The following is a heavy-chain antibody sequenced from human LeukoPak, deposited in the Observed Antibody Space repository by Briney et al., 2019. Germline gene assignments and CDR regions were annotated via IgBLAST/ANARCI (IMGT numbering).Heavy chain of an antibody. V-gene: IGHV3-30*02. J-gene: IGHJ4*02. CDR3: ATDHPVFDQ. CDR2: IRSSGSSE. CDR1: GFTFSTSG. Sequence: HSGGSLRLSCAASGFTFSTSGMHWVRQAPGKGLEWVAFIRSSGSSEYNEDSVKGRFTISRDNSKNTVHLQMNSLRAEDTAVYYCATDHPVFDQWGQGTLVTVSS.